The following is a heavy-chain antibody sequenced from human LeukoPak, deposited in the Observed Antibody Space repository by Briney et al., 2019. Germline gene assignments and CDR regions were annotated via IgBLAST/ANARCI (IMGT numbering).Heavy chain of an antibody. CDR1: GFTFSSYS. V-gene: IGHV3-48*01. CDR3: AKVESPPYITMVRGVISY. J-gene: IGHJ4*02. D-gene: IGHD3-10*01. Sequence: GGSLRLSCAASGFTFSSYSMNWVRQAPGKGLEWVSYISSSSTIYYADSVKGRFTISRDNAKNSLYLQMNSLRAEDTAVYYCAKVESPPYITMVRGVISYWGQGTLVTVSS. CDR2: ISSSSTI.